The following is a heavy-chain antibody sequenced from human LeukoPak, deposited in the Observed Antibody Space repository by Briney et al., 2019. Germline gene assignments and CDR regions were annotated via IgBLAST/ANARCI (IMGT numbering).Heavy chain of an antibody. CDR2: INGDGSSI. CDR3: ARDYDSSGYYSFQH. J-gene: IGHJ1*01. D-gene: IGHD3-22*01. Sequence: PGGSLRLSCEASGFTFSRYWMHGVRQAPGRGLVWFSRINGDGSSIRYADSVKGRFTNSRDNAKNTLYLQMNSLRAEDTAVYYCARDYDSSGYYSFQHWGQGTLVTVSS. CDR1: GFTFSRYW. V-gene: IGHV3-74*01.